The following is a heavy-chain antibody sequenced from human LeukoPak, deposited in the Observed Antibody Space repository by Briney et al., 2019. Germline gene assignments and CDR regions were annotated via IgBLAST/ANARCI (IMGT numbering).Heavy chain of an antibody. CDR2: IYYSGST. D-gene: IGHD6-19*01. V-gene: IGHV4-59*01. J-gene: IGHJ5*02. Sequence: PSETLSLTCTVSGGSISSYYWSWIRQPPGKGLEWIGYIYYSGSTNYNPSLKSRVTISVDTSKNQFSLKLSTVTAADTAVYYCAREGERGWHNWFDPWGQGTLVTVSS. CDR3: AREGERGWHNWFDP. CDR1: GGSISSYY.